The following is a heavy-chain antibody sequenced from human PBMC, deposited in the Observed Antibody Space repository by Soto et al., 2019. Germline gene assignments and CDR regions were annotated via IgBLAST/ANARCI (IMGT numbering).Heavy chain of an antibody. CDR3: ARSLPGTYGAFDL. J-gene: IGHJ3*01. CDR1: EFTFRSYW. V-gene: IGHV3-74*01. CDR2: ISGDGSST. Sequence: GGSLRLSCAASEFTFRSYWLHWVRQSPGKGLVWVSRISGDGSSTTYADSVRGRFTISRDNAKNTVYLQMDSLRAEDTAVYYCARSLPGTYGAFDLWGQGTMVTV. D-gene: IGHD1-7*01.